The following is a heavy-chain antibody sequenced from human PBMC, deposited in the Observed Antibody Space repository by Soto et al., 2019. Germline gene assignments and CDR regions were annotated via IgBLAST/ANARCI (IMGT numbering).Heavy chain of an antibody. D-gene: IGHD6-13*01. CDR2: INQMGSP. J-gene: IGHJ6*02. CDR3: ARSEVAAAGTTYYYYYGMDV. V-gene: IGHV4-34*01. CDR1: GGSFSGYY. Sequence: SETLSLTCAVYGGSFSGYYWSWIRQPPGKGLEWIGEINQMGSPNYNPSLKSRVTISVDTSKNQFSLKLSSWTAADTAVYYCARSEVAAAGTTYYYYYGMDVWGQGTTVTVSS.